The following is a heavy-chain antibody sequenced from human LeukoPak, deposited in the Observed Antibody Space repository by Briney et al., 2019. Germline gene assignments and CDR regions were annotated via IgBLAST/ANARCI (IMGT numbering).Heavy chain of an antibody. CDR3: ARVIYYYDSSCYYTYYFDY. V-gene: IGHV4-59*01. J-gene: IGHJ4*02. CDR2: IYDSGST. CDR1: GGSISSYS. D-gene: IGHD3-22*01. Sequence: PETLSLTCAVSGGSISSYSWSWIRQPPGKGLEWIGYIYDSGSTNYNPSLKSRVTISVATSKNQFSLKLSTVAAADTAVYYCARVIYYYDSSCYYTYYFDYWGRGTLVTVSS.